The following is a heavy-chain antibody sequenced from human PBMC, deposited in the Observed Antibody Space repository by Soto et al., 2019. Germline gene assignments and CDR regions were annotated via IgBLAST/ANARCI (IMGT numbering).Heavy chain of an antibody. V-gene: IGHV3-23*01. Sequence: GGSLRLSCAAAGFTFSSHGMHWVRQAPGKGLEGVSAISGSGGSTYYADSVKGRFTISRDNSKNTLYLQMDSLRAEDTAVYYCAKPPVLRFLEWLPPSDAFDIWGQGTMVTVSS. CDR3: AKPPVLRFLEWLPPSDAFDI. CDR2: ISGSGGST. J-gene: IGHJ3*02. CDR1: GFTFSSHG. D-gene: IGHD3-3*01.